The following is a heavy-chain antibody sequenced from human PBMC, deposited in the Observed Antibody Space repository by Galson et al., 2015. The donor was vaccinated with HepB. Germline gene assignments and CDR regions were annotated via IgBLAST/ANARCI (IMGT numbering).Heavy chain of an antibody. D-gene: IGHD2-2*01. CDR2: IDPSDSYT. Sequence: QSGAEVKKPGESLRISCKGSGYSFTSYWISWVRQMPGKGLEWMGRIDPSDSYTNYSPSFQGHVTISADKSISTAYLQWSSLKASDTAMYYCARRNAHRRPAAAENYGMDVWGQGTTVTVSS. CDR3: ARRNAHRRPAAAENYGMDV. J-gene: IGHJ6*02. V-gene: IGHV5-10-1*01. CDR1: GYSFTSYW.